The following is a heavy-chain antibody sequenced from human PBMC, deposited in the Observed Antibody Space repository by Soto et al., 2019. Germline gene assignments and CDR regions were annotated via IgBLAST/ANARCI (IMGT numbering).Heavy chain of an antibody. D-gene: IGHD2-2*01. CDR2: IYYSGST. CDR1: GGSISSGGYY. J-gene: IGHJ6*02. CDR3: ARGPKVPAATQIYYYYGMDV. V-gene: IGHV4-31*03. Sequence: QVQLQESGPGLVKPSQTLSLTCTVSGGSISSGGYYWSWIRQHPGKGLEWNGYIYYSGSTYYNPSLKSRVTISVDTSKNQFSLKLSSVTAADTAVYYCARGPKVPAATQIYYYYGMDVWGQGTTVTVSS.